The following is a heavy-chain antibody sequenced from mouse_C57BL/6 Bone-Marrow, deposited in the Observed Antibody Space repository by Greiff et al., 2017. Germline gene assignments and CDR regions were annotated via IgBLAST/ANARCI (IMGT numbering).Heavy chain of an antibody. Sequence: QVQLQQPGAELVRPGTSVKLSCKASGYTFTSYWMHWVKQRPGQGLEWIGVIDPSDSYTNYNQKFKGKATLTVDTSSSTAYMQLSSLTSEDSAVYYCARWEANRYFDGWGTGTTVTVSS. CDR2: IDPSDSYT. J-gene: IGHJ1*03. V-gene: IGHV1-59*01. CDR3: ARWEANRYFDG. D-gene: IGHD4-1*01. CDR1: GYTFTSYW.